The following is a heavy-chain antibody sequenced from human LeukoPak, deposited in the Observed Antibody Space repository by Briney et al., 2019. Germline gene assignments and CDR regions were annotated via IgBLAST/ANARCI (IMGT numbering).Heavy chain of an antibody. CDR2: IRYDGSNK. V-gene: IGHV3-30*02. CDR1: GFTFSSYG. CDR3: AYEGSTSYYFGY. J-gene: IGHJ4*02. D-gene: IGHD2-2*01. Sequence: GGSLRLFCAASGFTFSSYGMHWVRQAPGKGLEWVAFIRYDGSNKYYADSVKGRFTISRDNSKNTLYLQMNSLRAEDTAVYYCAYEGSTSYYFGYWGQGTLVTVSS.